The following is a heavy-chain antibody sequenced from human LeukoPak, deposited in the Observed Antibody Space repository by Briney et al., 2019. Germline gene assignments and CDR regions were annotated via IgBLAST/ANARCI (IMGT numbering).Heavy chain of an antibody. CDR1: GFTFSSYG. Sequence: PGRSLRLSCAASGFTFSSYGMHWVRQAPGKGLEWVAVMSYDGSKEYYADSVKGRFTISRDDAKNTVDLQMNSLRGEDTAVYYCVRGRGSYGWFDPWGQGTLVTVSS. J-gene: IGHJ5*02. V-gene: IGHV3-30*03. CDR2: MSYDGSKE. CDR3: VRGRGSYGWFDP. D-gene: IGHD3-10*01.